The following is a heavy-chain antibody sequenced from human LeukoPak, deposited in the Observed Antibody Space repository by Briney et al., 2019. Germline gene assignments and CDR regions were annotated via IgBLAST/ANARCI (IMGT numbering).Heavy chain of an antibody. CDR3: ARAQPTSHCSSTSCYFGY. CDR1: GYTFTSYG. J-gene: IGHJ4*02. Sequence: ASAKVSCKASGYTFTSYGISWVRQAPGQGLEWMGWISAYNGNTNYAQKLQGRVTMTTDTSTSTAYMELRSLRSDDTAVYYCARAQPTSHCSSTSCYFGYWGQGTLVTVSS. V-gene: IGHV1-18*01. CDR2: ISAYNGNT. D-gene: IGHD2-2*01.